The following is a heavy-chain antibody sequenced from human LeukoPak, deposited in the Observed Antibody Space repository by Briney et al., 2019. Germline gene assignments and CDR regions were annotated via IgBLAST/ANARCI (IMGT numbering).Heavy chain of an antibody. CDR1: GFTFSSYS. J-gene: IGHJ4*02. D-gene: IGHD3-22*01. CDR2: ISSSSSTI. CDR3: ARARYYDNSGQHSPTYYFDY. V-gene: IGHV3-48*04. Sequence: GRSLRLSCAASGFTFSSYSMNWVRQAPGKGLEWVSYISSSSSTIYYADSVKGRFTISRDNAKNSLYLQMNSLRAEDTAVYYCARARYYDNSGQHSPTYYFDYWGQGTLVTVSS.